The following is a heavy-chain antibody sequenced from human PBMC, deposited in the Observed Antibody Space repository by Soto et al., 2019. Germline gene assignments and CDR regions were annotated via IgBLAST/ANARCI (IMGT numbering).Heavy chain of an antibody. CDR3: AKDGSVWSGPTYYYYYGMDV. CDR1: GFTFSSYG. CDR2: ISYDGSNK. V-gene: IGHV3-30*18. D-gene: IGHD3-3*01. J-gene: IGHJ6*02. Sequence: QVQLVESGGGVVQPGRSLRLSCAASGFTFSSYGMHWVRQAPGKGLEWVAVISYDGSNKYYADSVKGRFTISRDNSKNTLYLQMNSLRVEDTAVYYCAKDGSVWSGPTYYYYYGMDVWGQGTTVTVSS.